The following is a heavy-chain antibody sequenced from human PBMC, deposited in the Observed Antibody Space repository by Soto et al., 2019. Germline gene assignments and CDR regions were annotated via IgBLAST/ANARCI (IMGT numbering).Heavy chain of an antibody. J-gene: IGHJ4*02. D-gene: IGHD6-6*01. CDR2: IIPIFGTA. CDR1: GGTFSSYY. V-gene: IGHV1-69*01. CDR3: AIEYSSSPPYYPIGY. Sequence: QVQLVQSGAEVKKPGSSVKVSCKASGGTFSSYYISWVRQAPGQGLEWMGGIIPIFGTANYAQKFQGRVTSTADESTSTAYMELSSLRSEDTAVYYCAIEYSSSPPYYPIGYWGQGTLVTVSS.